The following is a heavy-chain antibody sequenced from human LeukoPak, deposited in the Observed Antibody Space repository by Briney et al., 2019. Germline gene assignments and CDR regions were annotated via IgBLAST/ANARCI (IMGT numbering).Heavy chain of an antibody. CDR3: ARRYNWNDRWD. CDR1: GGSFSGYY. J-gene: IGHJ4*02. Sequence: PSETLSLTCAVYGGSFSGYYWGWIPQPPEKGLEWIGSIYYSGSTYYNPSLKRRLTISLDTSKNQFSLRLSSVTAADTAFYYCARRYNWNDRWDWGQGTLVTVSS. D-gene: IGHD1-1*01. CDR2: IYYSGST. V-gene: IGHV4-34*01.